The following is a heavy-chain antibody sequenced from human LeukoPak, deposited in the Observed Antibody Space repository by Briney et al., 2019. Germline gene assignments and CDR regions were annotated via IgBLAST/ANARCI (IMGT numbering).Heavy chain of an antibody. CDR2: ISDGGGST. CDR3: AKYISAGIAAPPFFDY. D-gene: IGHD6-6*01. V-gene: IGHV3-23*01. J-gene: IGHJ4*02. Sequence: GGSLRLSCAASGFTFSSYGMSWVRQPPGKGLEWVSTISDGGGSTYYADSVKGRFTISRDNSKNTLYLQMNSLRAEDTAVYYCAKYISAGIAAPPFFDYWGQGTLVTVSS. CDR1: GFTFSSYG.